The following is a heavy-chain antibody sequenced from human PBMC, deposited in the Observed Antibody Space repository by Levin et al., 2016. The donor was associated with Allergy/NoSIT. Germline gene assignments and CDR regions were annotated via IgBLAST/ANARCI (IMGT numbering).Heavy chain of an antibody. CDR1: GFTFTSSA. D-gene: IGHD2-21*01. J-gene: IGHJ6*02. CDR2: IVVGSGNT. V-gene: IGHV1-58*01. Sequence: SVKVSCKASGFTFTSSAVQWVRQARGQRLEWIGWIVVGSGNTNYAQKFQERVTITRDMSTSTAYMELSSLRSEDTAVYYCAAEDRPYVDYGMDVWGQGTTVTVSS. CDR3: AAEDRPYVDYGMDV.